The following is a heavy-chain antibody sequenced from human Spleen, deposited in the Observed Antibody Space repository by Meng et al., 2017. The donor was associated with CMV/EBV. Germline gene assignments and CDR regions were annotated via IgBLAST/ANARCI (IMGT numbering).Heavy chain of an antibody. D-gene: IGHD2-2*02. Sequence: LSLTCAASGFTFDDYAMHWVRQAPGKGLEWVSGISWNSGSIGYADSVKGRFTISRDNAKNSLYLQMNSLRAEDTALYYCAKDRGLYPYYFDYWGQGTLVTVSS. CDR1: GFTFDDYA. V-gene: IGHV3-9*01. J-gene: IGHJ4*02. CDR3: AKDRGLYPYYFDY. CDR2: ISWNSGSI.